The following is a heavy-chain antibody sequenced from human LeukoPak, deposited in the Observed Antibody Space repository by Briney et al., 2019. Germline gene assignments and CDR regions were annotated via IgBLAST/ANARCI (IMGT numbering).Heavy chain of an antibody. J-gene: IGHJ6*04. CDR1: GVTFSNYE. CDR2: ISSSGSTI. D-gene: IGHD3-10*02. CDR3: AELGITMIGGV. Sequence: GGSLRLSCSASGVTFSNYEMNWVRQAPGRGLEWVSYISSSGSTIYYADSVKGRFTISRDNAKNSLYLQMNSLRAEDTAVYYCAELGITMIGGVWGKGTTVTISS. V-gene: IGHV3-48*03.